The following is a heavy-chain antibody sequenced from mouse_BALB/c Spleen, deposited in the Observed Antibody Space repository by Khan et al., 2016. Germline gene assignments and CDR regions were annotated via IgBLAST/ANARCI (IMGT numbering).Heavy chain of an antibody. D-gene: IGHD1-2*01. CDR3: ASKPLAWYFDV. Sequence: EVQLVESGPGLVKPSQSLSLTCTVTGYSITSDYAWNWIRQFPGNKLEWMGYISYSGSTSYNPSLKSRISITRDTSKNQFFLQLNSVTTEDTATYYCASKPLAWYFDVWGAGTTVTVSS. CDR1: GYSITSDYA. CDR2: ISYSGST. V-gene: IGHV3-2*02. J-gene: IGHJ1*01.